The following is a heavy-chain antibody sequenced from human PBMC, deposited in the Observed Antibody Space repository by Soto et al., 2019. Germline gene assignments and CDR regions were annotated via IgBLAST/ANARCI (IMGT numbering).Heavy chain of an antibody. CDR2: IYYSGST. D-gene: IGHD7-27*01. J-gene: IGHJ4*02. CDR3: ARGPSGDKVHY. Sequence: ASGTLSLTRPFSCGSINSGGYYWGWIRQHPGKGLEWIGYIYYSGSTNYNPSLKSQVAISLDTSKNHFSLTLSSVTAADTAVYYCARGPSGDKVHYWGQGALVTVSS. CDR1: CGSINSGGYY. V-gene: IGHV4-61*03.